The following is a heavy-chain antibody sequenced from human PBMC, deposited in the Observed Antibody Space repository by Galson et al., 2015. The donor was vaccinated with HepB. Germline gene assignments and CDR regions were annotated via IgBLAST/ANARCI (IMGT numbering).Heavy chain of an antibody. V-gene: IGHV4-34*01. CDR3: ARGRKGKHAFDI. CDR2: INHSGST. CDR1: GGSFSGYY. J-gene: IGHJ3*02. Sequence: ETLSLTCAVYGGSFSGYYWSWIRQPPGKGLEWIGEINHSGSTNYNPSLKSRVTISVDTSKNQFSLKLSSVTAADTAVYYCARGRKGKHAFDIWGQGTMVTVSS.